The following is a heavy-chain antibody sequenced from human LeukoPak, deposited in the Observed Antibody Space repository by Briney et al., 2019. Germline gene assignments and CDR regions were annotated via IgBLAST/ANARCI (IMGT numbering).Heavy chain of an antibody. D-gene: IGHD5-24*01. V-gene: IGHV1-8*02. Sequence: ASVKVSCKASGYTFTGYYMHWVRQATGQGLEWMGWMNPNSGKTGYAQKFQGRVTMTRSTSISTAYMELSSLRSEDTAVYYCTRSVRDGSIDYWGQGTLVTVSS. CDR1: GYTFTGYY. CDR3: TRSVRDGSIDY. CDR2: MNPNSGKT. J-gene: IGHJ4*02.